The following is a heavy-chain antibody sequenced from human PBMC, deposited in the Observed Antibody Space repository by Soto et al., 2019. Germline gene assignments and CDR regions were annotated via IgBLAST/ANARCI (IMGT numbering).Heavy chain of an antibody. CDR1: GFTFDDYA. Sequence: EVQLVESGGGLVLPGTSLRLSCAASGFTFDDYAMHWVRQAPGKGLEWVSGISWNSDTVVYADSVKGLFTISTDNAKNSLFLQMNSLRTEHTALFYCAKSLRRQRITGSTHVFDVWG. J-gene: IGHJ3*01. D-gene: IGHD1-20*01. V-gene: IGHV3-9*01. CDR2: ISWNSDTV. CDR3: AKSLRRQRITGSTHVFDV.